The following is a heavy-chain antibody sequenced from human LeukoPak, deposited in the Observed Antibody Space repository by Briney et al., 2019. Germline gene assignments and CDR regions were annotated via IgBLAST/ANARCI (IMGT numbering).Heavy chain of an antibody. Sequence: GRSLRLSCAASGFTFSSYGMHWVRQAPGKGLEWVAVISYDGSNKYYADSVKGRFTISRDNSKNTLYLQMNSLRAEDTAVYYCAKDSLWGDDGSGSLDYWGQGTLVTVSS. D-gene: IGHD3-22*01. CDR3: AKDSLWGDDGSGSLDY. V-gene: IGHV3-30*18. CDR1: GFTFSSYG. J-gene: IGHJ4*02. CDR2: ISYDGSNK.